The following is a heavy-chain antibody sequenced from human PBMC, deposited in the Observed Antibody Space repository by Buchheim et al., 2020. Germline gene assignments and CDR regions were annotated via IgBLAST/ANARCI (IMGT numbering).Heavy chain of an antibody. CDR1: GFTFSSYS. V-gene: IGHV3-48*02. CDR3: ARVRMSKQWLAP. Sequence: EVQLLESGGGLVQPGGSLRLSCAASGFTFSSYSMNWVRQAPGKGLEWVSYISSSSSTIYYEDPVKGRFTISKDNAKTSLYLQMNSLRDEDTAVYYCARVRMSKQWLAPWGQGTL. CDR2: ISSSSSTI. J-gene: IGHJ5*02. D-gene: IGHD6-19*01.